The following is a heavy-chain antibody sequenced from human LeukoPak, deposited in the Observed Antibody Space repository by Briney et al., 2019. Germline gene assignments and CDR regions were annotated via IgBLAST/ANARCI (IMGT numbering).Heavy chain of an antibody. CDR1: GGSLSGYY. CDR2: INRSGST. V-gene: IGHV4-34*01. CDR3: ARGPPGDSSGYYLNS. Sequence: PSETLSLTCAVHGGSLSGYYWSWIRQDPGKGLEWIGEINRSGSTNYNPSLKSRVTISVDTSKNQFSLKLSSVTAADTAVYYCARGPPGDSSGYYLNSWGQGNLVTVS. J-gene: IGHJ4*02. D-gene: IGHD3-22*01.